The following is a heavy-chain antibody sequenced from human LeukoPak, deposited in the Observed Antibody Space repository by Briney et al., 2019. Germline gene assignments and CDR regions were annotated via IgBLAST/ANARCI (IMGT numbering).Heavy chain of an antibody. Sequence: SETLSLTCSISGGSVSDSNWWGWIRQPPGKVLEWIGEIYHNGNTGYNPSLKSRVTISVDKSKNQFSLSLTSVTAADTAVYYCVRAYNWNDGFDYWGQGTLVTVSS. V-gene: IGHV4-4*02. CDR2: IYHNGNT. D-gene: IGHD1-20*01. J-gene: IGHJ4*02. CDR1: GGSVSDSNW. CDR3: VRAYNWNDGFDY.